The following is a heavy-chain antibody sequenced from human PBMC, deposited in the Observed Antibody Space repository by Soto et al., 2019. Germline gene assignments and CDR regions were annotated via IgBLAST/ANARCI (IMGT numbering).Heavy chain of an antibody. J-gene: IGHJ4*02. CDR3: ARTTAVPNTLRSRYFFGY. CDR2: VYYSGTT. V-gene: IGHV4-61*01. D-gene: IGHD4-17*01. CDR1: DGSSSNETDY. Sequence: LSVKCCGADGSSSNETDYRICIRRAPGRRLEWIGYVYYSGTTNYNPSLKSRVTISVDLSKNQFSLRLSSVTTADTALYYCARTTAVPNTLRSRYFFGYWGQRTLVSGSS.